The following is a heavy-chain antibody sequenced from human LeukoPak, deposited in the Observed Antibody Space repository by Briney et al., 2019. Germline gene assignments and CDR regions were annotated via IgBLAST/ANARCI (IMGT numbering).Heavy chain of an antibody. V-gene: IGHV3-53*01. J-gene: IGHJ5*02. D-gene: IGHD6-13*01. CDR3: GRTTAGSGNWFDP. Sequence: GGSLRLSCTASGFTVSSNYISWVRQAPGKGLEWVSIIYSGGSTYYADSVKGRFTISRDNSKNTVYLQMNSLRAEDTAVYYCGRTTAGSGNWFDPWGQGTLVTVSP. CDR1: GFTVSSNY. CDR2: IYSGGST.